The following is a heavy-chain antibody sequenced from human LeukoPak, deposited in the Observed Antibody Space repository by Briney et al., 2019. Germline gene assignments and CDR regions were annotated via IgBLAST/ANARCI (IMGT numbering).Heavy chain of an antibody. CDR3: ARGLYGSGSYLQY. V-gene: IGHV3-64*01. CDR1: GFTFSSYA. Sequence: GGSLRLSCAASGFTFSSYAMHWVRQAPGKGLEYVSATSSNGGSTYYANSVKGRFTISRDNSKNTLYLQMGSLRAEDMAVYYCARGLYGSGSYLQYWGQGTLVTVSS. D-gene: IGHD3-10*01. J-gene: IGHJ4*02. CDR2: TSSNGGST.